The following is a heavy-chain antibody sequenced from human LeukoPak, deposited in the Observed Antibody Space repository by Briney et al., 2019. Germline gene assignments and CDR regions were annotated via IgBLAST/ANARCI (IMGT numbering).Heavy chain of an antibody. V-gene: IGHV5-51*01. CDR2: IYPGDSDP. CDR3: ARHGLGSSWFGFDY. Sequence: GESLKISCKGSGYTFTTYWIGWVRQMPGKGLEWMGIIYPGDSDPRYSPSFQGQVTISADKSISTAYLQWSSLKASDSAMYYCARHGLGSSWFGFDYWGQGTLVSVSS. CDR1: GYTFTTYW. D-gene: IGHD6-13*01. J-gene: IGHJ4*02.